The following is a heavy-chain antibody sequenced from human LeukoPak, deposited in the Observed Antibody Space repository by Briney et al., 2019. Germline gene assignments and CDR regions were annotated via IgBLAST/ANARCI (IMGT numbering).Heavy chain of an antibody. CDR3: ARAKEYYYDSSGCQH. D-gene: IGHD3-22*01. Sequence: ASVKVSCKASGYTFTSYGISWVRQAPGQGLEWMGWISAYNGNTNYAQKLQGRVTMTTDTSTSTAYMELRSLRSDDTAVYYCARAKEYYYDSSGCQHWGQGTLVTVSS. CDR2: ISAYNGNT. V-gene: IGHV1-18*01. J-gene: IGHJ1*01. CDR1: GYTFTSYG.